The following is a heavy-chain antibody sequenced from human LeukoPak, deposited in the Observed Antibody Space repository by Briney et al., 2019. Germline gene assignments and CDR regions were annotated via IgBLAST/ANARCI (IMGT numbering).Heavy chain of an antibody. CDR2: ISNDGRTT. J-gene: IGHJ4*02. V-gene: IGHV3-11*04. D-gene: IGHD4-11*01. CDR3: SRVYGNYAIDY. CDR1: GFTFSDYY. Sequence: GGSLRLSCAASGFTFSDYYMSWMRQAPGKGLEWVSYISNDGRTTYYADSVKGRFTISRDNAKNSLYLEMNSLRAEDTALYYCSRVYGNYAIDYWGQGTLVTVSS.